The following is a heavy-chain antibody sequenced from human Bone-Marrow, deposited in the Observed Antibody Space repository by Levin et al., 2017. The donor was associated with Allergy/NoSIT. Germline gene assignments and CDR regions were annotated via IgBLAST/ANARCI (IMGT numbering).Heavy chain of an antibody. V-gene: IGHV1-2*02. J-gene: IGHJ4*02. CDR1: GYIFTDYY. Sequence: ASVKVSCKTSGYIFTDYYMYWVRQAPGQGLEWMGWINPNTGGTNSAQQFQGRVTMTKGTSINTVYMEMTRLRYDDTAVYYCATDAGRGRHWGQGTLVTVSS. CDR3: ATDAGRGRH. CDR2: INPNTGGT.